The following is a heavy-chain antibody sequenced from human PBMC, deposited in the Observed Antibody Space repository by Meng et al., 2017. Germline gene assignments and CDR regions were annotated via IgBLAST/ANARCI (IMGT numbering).Heavy chain of an antibody. Sequence: LRLSCTVSGGPISSGSYYWSWIRQPAGKGLEWIGRIYTSGSTNYNPSLKSRVTISVDTSKNQFSLKLSSVTAADTAVYYCARDGGYDSSGYYPDHDAFDIWGQGTMVTVSS. CDR3: ARDGGYDSSGYYPDHDAFDI. J-gene: IGHJ3*02. D-gene: IGHD3-22*01. CDR2: IYTSGST. V-gene: IGHV4-61*02. CDR1: GGPISSGSYY.